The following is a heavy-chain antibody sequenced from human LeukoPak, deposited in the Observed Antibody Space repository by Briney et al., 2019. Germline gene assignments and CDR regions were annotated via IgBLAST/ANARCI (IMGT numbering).Heavy chain of an antibody. CDR3: ARGGAVAGRYNWFDP. Sequence: SETLSLTCTVSGGSISSYYWSWIRQPPGRGLEWIGYIYYSGSTNYNPSLKSRVTISVDTSKNQFSLKLSSVTAADTAVYYCARGGAVAGRYNWFDPWGQGTLVTVSS. V-gene: IGHV4-59*08. J-gene: IGHJ5*02. D-gene: IGHD6-19*01. CDR1: GGSISSYY. CDR2: IYYSGST.